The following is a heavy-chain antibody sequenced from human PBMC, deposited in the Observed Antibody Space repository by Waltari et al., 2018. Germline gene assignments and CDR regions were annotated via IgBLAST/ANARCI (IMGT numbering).Heavy chain of an antibody. Sequence: EVQLLESGGGLVQPGESLRLSCGASGFSSFNTYAMGWVRQAPGKGLEWVSGISGSGGSTYYAESVKGRFTISRDNSKNTLYLQMNSLRAEDTAVYCCAKDCLKYGDYPFCFDYWGQGTLVTVSS. CDR3: AKDCLKYGDYPFCFDY. V-gene: IGHV3-23*01. J-gene: IGHJ4*02. CDR2: ISGSGGST. D-gene: IGHD4-17*01. CDR1: GFSSFNTYA.